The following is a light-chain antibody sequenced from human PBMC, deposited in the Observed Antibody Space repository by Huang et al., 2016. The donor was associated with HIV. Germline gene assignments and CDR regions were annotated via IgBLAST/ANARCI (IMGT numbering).Light chain of an antibody. V-gene: IGKV3D-15*01. CDR1: AGVSNN. CDR2: GAS. Sequence: IVMTQSPATLSVSPGERATLSCRASAGVSNNVAWYQQRPGQTPRHLIHGASTRHTGIPAKFSGRGSGTEFTLTITSLQPEDSAVYYCQQYNNWPPWTFGPGTQVEI. CDR3: QQYNNWPPWT. J-gene: IGKJ1*01.